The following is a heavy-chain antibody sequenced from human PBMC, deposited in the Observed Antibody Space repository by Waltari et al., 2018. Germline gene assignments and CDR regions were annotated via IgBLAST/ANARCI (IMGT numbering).Heavy chain of an antibody. CDR1: EYTLTDYY. CDR2: FNPNSGGR. V-gene: IGHV1-2*02. Sequence: QVQLVQSGTVVTNPGSSVTVSCTASEYTLTDYYKPWLRQAPGHWLGCMGLFNPNSGGRTYAKKCQGRVTMTRDTSISTAYMELSSLKSDDTAGYYCARDGVWSSGKSNFDYWGQGTLVTVSS. J-gene: IGHJ4*02. D-gene: IGHD6-25*01. CDR3: ARDGVWSSGKSNFDY.